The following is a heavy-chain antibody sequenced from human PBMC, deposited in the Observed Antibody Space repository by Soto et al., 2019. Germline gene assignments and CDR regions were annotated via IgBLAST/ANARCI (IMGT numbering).Heavy chain of an antibody. V-gene: IGHV4-59*01. CDR2: IYYSGST. J-gene: IGHJ4*02. Sequence: SETLSLTCTVSGGSISSYYWSWIRQPPGKGLEWIGYIYYSGSTNYNPSLKSRVTISVDTSKNQFSLKLSSVTAADTAVYYCARYNSCWYRGYFYYWGQGTLVTVS. CDR3: ARYNSCWYRGYFYY. D-gene: IGHD6-19*01. CDR1: GGSISSYY.